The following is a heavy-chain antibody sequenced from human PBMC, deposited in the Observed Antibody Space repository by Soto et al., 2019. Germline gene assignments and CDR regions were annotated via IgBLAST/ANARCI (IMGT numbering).Heavy chain of an antibody. CDR3: ESGAAFYYDTSRY. Sequence: HPXGCLRLSCAAPGFIFSVYALHGIRQAPGEGLEWVAVISPNGNNQYYADSVKGRFTISRDTSKSTLSLQMTSLRPEDTAVYYCESGAAFYYDTSRYCGQGTLVTVSS. D-gene: IGHD3-22*01. CDR2: ISPNGNNQ. J-gene: IGHJ4*02. V-gene: IGHV3-30*04. CDR1: GFIFSVYA.